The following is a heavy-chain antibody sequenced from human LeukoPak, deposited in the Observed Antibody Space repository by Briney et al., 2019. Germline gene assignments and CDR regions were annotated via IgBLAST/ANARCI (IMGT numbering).Heavy chain of an antibody. Sequence: GGSLRLSCAVSGFTFSSYNMNWVRQAPGKGLEWVSFISSSSSYTHYADSVKGRFTISRDNAKNSLFLQMNSLRAEDTAVYYCARGSSVVVTAILDYWGQGTLVTVSS. CDR2: ISSSSSYT. J-gene: IGHJ4*02. CDR3: ARGSSVVVTAILDY. CDR1: GFTFSSYN. D-gene: IGHD2-21*02. V-gene: IGHV3-21*01.